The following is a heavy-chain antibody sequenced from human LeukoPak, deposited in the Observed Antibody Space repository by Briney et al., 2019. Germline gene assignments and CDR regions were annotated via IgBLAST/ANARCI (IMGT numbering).Heavy chain of an antibody. V-gene: IGHV3-48*02. CDR2: ISRSGSTI. D-gene: IGHD2-2*02. CDR3: ARDTEHLYFVFDY. J-gene: IGHJ4*02. CDR1: GFTFSSCA. Sequence: GGSLRLSCEASGFTFSSCAMHWVRQAPGKGLEWVSYISRSGSTIYYADSVKGRFTISRDNAKNSLYLQMNSLRDEDTAVYYCARDTEHLYFVFDYWGQGTLVTVSS.